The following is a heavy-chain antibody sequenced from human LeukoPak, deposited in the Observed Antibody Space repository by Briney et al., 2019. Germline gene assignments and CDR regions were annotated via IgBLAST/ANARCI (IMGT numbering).Heavy chain of an antibody. J-gene: IGHJ3*02. Sequence: SETLSLTCTVSGGSISSGSYYWSWIRQPAGKGLEWIGRIYTSGSTNYNPSLKSRVTISVDTSKNQFSLKLSSVTAADTAVYYCARLGVVIDDAFDIWGQGTMVTVSS. CDR1: GGSISSGSYY. CDR3: ARLGVVIDDAFDI. CDR2: IYTSGST. V-gene: IGHV4-61*02. D-gene: IGHD3-3*01.